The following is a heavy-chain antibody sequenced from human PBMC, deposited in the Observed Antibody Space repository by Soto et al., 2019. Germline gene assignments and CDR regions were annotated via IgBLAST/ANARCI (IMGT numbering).Heavy chain of an antibody. CDR3: AKDRGFGELGGYYYYGMDV. CDR1: GFTFDDYA. Sequence: EVQLVESGGGLVQPGRSLRLSCAASGFTFDDYAMHWVRQAPGKGLEWVSGISWNSGSIGYADSVKGRFTISRDNAKNXLXRQMNSLRAEDTALYYCAKDRGFGELGGYYYYGMDVWGQGTTVTVSS. CDR2: ISWNSGSI. J-gene: IGHJ6*02. D-gene: IGHD3-10*01. V-gene: IGHV3-9*01.